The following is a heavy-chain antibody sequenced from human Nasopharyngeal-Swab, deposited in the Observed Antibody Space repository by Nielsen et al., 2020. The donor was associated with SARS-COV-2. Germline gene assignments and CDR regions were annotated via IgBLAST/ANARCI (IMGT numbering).Heavy chain of an antibody. CDR1: GFTFSSYA. D-gene: IGHD5-18*01. CDR2: ISGSGTT. V-gene: IGHV3-23*01. J-gene: IGHJ4*02. Sequence: GGSLRLSCAASGFTFSSYAMSWVRQAPGKGLEWVSAISGSGTTYYADSVKGRFTISRDNSKNTLYLQMNSLRAEDTAVYYCANTGGYSLGFDYWGQGTLVTVSS. CDR3: ANTGGYSLGFDY.